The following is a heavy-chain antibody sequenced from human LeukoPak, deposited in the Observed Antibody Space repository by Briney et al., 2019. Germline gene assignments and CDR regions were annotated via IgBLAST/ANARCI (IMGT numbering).Heavy chain of an antibody. CDR1: GFSLSTSAMC. Sequence: SGPALVKPTQILTLTCTFSGFSLSTSAMCVSWIRQPPGKALEWLARIDWDDDKYYSTSLKTRLTISKDTSKNQVVLTMTNMDPVDTATYNCARIMVRGVTHAFDIWGQGTMVTVSS. D-gene: IGHD3-10*01. V-gene: IGHV2-70*11. CDR3: ARIMVRGVTHAFDI. J-gene: IGHJ3*02. CDR2: IDWDDDK.